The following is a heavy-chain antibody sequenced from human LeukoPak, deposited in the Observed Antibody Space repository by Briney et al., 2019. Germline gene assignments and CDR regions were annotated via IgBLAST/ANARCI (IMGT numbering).Heavy chain of an antibody. D-gene: IGHD5-18*01. CDR3: ARAGGVDTAMDANFDY. CDR2: IYYNGGT. V-gene: IGHV4-59*01. CDR1: GGSISSYY. J-gene: IGHJ4*02. Sequence: SETLSLTCTVSGGSISSYYWSWIRQPPGKGLEWIGYIYYNGGTNYNPSLRSRVTISVDTSKNHFSLRLSSVTAADTAMYYCARAGGVDTAMDANFDYWGQGALVTVSS.